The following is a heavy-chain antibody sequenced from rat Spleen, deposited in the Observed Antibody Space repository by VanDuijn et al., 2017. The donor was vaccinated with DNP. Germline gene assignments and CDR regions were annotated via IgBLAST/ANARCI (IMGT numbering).Heavy chain of an antibody. CDR1: GFTFNNYW. CDR3: AIYLQTGMA. D-gene: IGHD1-2*01. Sequence: EVQLVESGGDLVQPGRSLKLSCVVSGFTFNNYWMTWIRQVPGKGLEWVASITSSGGSTYYPDSVKGRFTISRDNANSILYLQMDSLRSEDTATYYCAIYLQTGMAWGQGTSVTVSS. J-gene: IGHJ4*01. V-gene: IGHV5-31*01. CDR2: ITSSGGST.